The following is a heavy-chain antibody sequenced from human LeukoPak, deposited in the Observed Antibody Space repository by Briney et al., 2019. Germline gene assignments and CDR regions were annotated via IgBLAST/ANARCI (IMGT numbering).Heavy chain of an antibody. Sequence: PSETLSLTCTVSGGSISSYYWSWIRQPAGKGLEWIGRIYTSGSTNYNPSLKSRVTMSVDTSKNQFSLKLSSVTAADTAVYYCASYYGSGSYYNVGFYYYYMDVWGKGTTVTISS. J-gene: IGHJ6*03. CDR1: GGSISSYY. CDR2: IYTSGST. V-gene: IGHV4-4*07. D-gene: IGHD3-10*01. CDR3: ASYYGSGSYYNVGFYYYYMDV.